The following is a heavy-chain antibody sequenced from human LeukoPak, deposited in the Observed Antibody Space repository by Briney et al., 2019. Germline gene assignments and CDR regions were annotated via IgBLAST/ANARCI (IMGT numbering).Heavy chain of an antibody. Sequence: GESLKISCKGSGYSFTSYWIGWVRQMPGKGLEWMGIIYPGDSDTRYSPSFQGQVTISADKSISTAYLQWSSLKASDTAMYYCARAIRYCSSTSCYVGAFDIWGQGTMVTVSS. CDR3: ARAIRYCSSTSCYVGAFDI. J-gene: IGHJ3*02. CDR2: IYPGDSDT. V-gene: IGHV5-51*01. D-gene: IGHD2-2*01. CDR1: GYSFTSYW.